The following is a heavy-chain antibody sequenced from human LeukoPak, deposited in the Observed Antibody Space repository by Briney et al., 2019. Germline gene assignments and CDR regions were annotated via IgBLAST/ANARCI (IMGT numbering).Heavy chain of an antibody. Sequence: SSETLSLTCTVSGGSISGYYWTWIRQPPGKGLEWIGYIYSRGSTNYNPSLKSRVTISVDTSKNQFSLRLSSVTAADTAVYYCARHRYTSSSSYFDFWGQGTLVTVSS. J-gene: IGHJ4*02. CDR2: IYSRGST. CDR1: GGSISGYY. CDR3: ARHRYTSSSSYFDF. V-gene: IGHV4-59*08. D-gene: IGHD6-6*01.